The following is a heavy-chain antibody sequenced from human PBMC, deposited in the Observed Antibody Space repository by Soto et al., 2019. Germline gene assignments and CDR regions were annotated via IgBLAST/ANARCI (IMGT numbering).Heavy chain of an antibody. CDR2: INPNNGDT. CDR1: GYTFTGYY. J-gene: IGHJ4*02. V-gene: IGHV1-2*02. CDR3: AGGRSVAGKKFDY. Sequence: QVQLVQSGAEVKKPGASVRVSCKASGYTFTGYYVHWVRQAPGQGLEWMGWINPNNGDTNYAQKFQGRVINTRDTSITTADMELSRRRSDDTAVYYCAGGRSVAGKKFDYWGQGTLVTVSS. D-gene: IGHD6-19*01.